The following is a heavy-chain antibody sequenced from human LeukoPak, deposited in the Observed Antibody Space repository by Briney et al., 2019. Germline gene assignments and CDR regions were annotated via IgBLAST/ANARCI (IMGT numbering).Heavy chain of an antibody. CDR2: INPNSGGT. D-gene: IGHD5-24*01. Sequence: ASVKVSCKASGYTFTGYYMHWVRQAPGQALEWMGWINPNSGGTNYAQKFQGRVTVTRDTSISTAYMELSRLRSDDTAVYYCETDGRDGYNYYYWGQGTLVTVSS. CDR1: GYTFTGYY. CDR3: ETDGRDGYNYYY. J-gene: IGHJ4*02. V-gene: IGHV1-2*02.